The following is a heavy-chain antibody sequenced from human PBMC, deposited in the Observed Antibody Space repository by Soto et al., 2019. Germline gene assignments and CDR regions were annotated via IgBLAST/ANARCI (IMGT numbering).Heavy chain of an antibody. CDR2: ILYDGNNK. J-gene: IGHJ2*01. CDR1: GFIFSSYS. CDR3: ARDGDRSPTLGRVSAVATLVDSYFDL. Sequence: LRLSCAASGFIFSSYSMHWVRQAPGKGLEWVAVILYDGNNKYYADSVKGRFTISIDNFKNTLYLQMNSLRAEDTAVYYCARDGDRSPTLGRVSAVATLVDSYFDLWGRGTLVTVSS. V-gene: IGHV3-30-3*01. D-gene: IGHD6-19*01.